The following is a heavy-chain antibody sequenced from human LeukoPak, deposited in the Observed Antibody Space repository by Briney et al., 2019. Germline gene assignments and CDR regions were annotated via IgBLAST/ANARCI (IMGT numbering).Heavy chain of an antibody. CDR1: GFTVSSNY. Sequence: GGSLRLSCAASGFTVSSNYMSWVRQAPGKGLEWVSVIYSGGSTYYADSVKGRFTISRDNSKNTLYLQMNSLSAEDTAVYYCARAESGYSYGYIYYYGMDVWGQGTTVTVSS. D-gene: IGHD5-18*01. CDR2: IYSGGST. J-gene: IGHJ6*02. CDR3: ARAESGYSYGYIYYYGMDV. V-gene: IGHV3-53*01.